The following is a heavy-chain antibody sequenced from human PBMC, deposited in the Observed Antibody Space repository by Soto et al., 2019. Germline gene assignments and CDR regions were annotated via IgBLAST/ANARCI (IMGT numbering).Heavy chain of an antibody. Sequence: QVQLVESGGGVVQPGTSLRLSGAASGFTFSSYAMHWVRQAPGEGLEWVSLISYDGSSKYADSVKGRFTISRDNSKNTLFLQMNSLRAEDTAVYYCANVKVVMVEAAAIQTWGQGTLVTVSS. CDR3: ANVKVVMVEAAAIQT. CDR1: GFTFSSYA. V-gene: IGHV3-30-3*01. CDR2: ISYDGSSK. D-gene: IGHD2-15*01. J-gene: IGHJ5*02.